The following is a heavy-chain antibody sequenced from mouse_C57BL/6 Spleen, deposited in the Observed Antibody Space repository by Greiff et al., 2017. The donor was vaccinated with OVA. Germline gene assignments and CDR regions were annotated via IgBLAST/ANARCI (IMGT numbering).Heavy chain of an antibody. CDR2: ISYDGSN. Sequence: EVQLQESGPGLVKPSQSLSLTCSVTGYSITSGYYWNWIRQFPGNKLEWMGYISYDGSNNYNPSLKNRISITRDTSKNQFFLKLNSVTTEDTATYDCARGGGYDRIYAMDYWGQGTSVTVSS. J-gene: IGHJ4*01. CDR3: ARGGGYDRIYAMDY. CDR1: GYSITSGYY. D-gene: IGHD2-2*01. V-gene: IGHV3-6*01.